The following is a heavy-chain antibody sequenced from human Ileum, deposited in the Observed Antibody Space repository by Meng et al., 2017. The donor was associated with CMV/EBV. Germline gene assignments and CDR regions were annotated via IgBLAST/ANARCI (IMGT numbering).Heavy chain of an antibody. CDR2: IDHSGTT. CDR3: ARERRAPGFDTFDI. Sequence: SETLSLTCIVSGDSVSSGHYYWSWIRQPPGKGLEWIAYIDHSGTTDYNPSLKSRVIISVDTSKNRFSLKLSSVIAADTAVYYCARERRAPGFDTFDIWGQGTMVTVSS. CDR1: GDSVSSGHYY. J-gene: IGHJ3*02. V-gene: IGHV4-61*03.